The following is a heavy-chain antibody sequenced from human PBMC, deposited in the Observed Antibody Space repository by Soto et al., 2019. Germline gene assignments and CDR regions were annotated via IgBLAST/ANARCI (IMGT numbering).Heavy chain of an antibody. CDR3: ARAQYSSSPIDY. V-gene: IGHV1-2*04. CDR1: GDGCTCEY. D-gene: IGHD6-6*01. J-gene: IGHJ4*02. Sequence: APVEACWDASGDGCTCEYRWSVRQDPGQGLEWMGWINPNSGGTNYAQKFQGWVTMTRDTSISTAYMELSRLRSDDTAVYYCARAQYSSSPIDYWGQGTLVTVSS. CDR2: INPNSGGT.